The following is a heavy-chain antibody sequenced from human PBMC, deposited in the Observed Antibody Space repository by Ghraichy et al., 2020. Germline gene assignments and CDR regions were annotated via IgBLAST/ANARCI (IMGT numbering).Heavy chain of an antibody. Sequence: SETLSLTCAVYGGSFSGYYWSWIRQPPGKGLEWIGEINHSGSTNYNPSLKSRVTISVDTSKNQFSLKLSSVTAADTAVYYCARWRYYGSGPFDYWGQGTLVTVSS. CDR1: GGSFSGYY. CDR3: ARWRYYGSGPFDY. CDR2: INHSGST. J-gene: IGHJ4*02. D-gene: IGHD3-10*01. V-gene: IGHV4-34*01.